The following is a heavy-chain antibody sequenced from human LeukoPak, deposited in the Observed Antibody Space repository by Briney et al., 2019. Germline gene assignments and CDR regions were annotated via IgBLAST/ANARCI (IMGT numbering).Heavy chain of an antibody. CDR1: GYSNSSGDY. D-gene: IGHD3-3*02. CDR2: IHHSGTT. V-gene: IGHV4-38-2*02. CDR3: ARGWSILRGGDWFDP. Sequence: SETLSLTCTVSGYSNSSGDYWGWIRQPPGKGLEWIASIHHSGTTYYTPSLKSRVRISLDPSKNQLSLSLRSVTAADTAVYYCARGWSILRGGDWFDPWGQGTLVTVSS. J-gene: IGHJ5*02.